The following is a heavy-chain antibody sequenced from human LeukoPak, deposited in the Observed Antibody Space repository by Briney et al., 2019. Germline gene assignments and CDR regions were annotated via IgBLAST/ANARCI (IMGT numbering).Heavy chain of an antibody. D-gene: IGHD2-15*01. CDR2: INHSGST. J-gene: IGHJ4*02. Sequence: PSETLSLTCAVYGGSFSGYYWSWIRQPPGKGLEWIGEINHSGSTNYNPPLKSRVTISVDTSKNQFSLKLSSVTAADTAVYYCARAFPYWYCSGGSCYSGYWGQGTLVTVSS. V-gene: IGHV4-34*01. CDR1: GGSFSGYY. CDR3: ARAFPYWYCSGGSCYSGY.